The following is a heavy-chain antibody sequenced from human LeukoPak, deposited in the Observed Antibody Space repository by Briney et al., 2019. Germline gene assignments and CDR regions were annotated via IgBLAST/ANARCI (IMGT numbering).Heavy chain of an antibody. CDR3: ARDYSSGWYHFDY. Sequence: GGSPRLSCVASAFNFSDFSMNWVRQAPGKGLEWVSSISSSGTYKYYADSLEGRITISRDNGKNSLFLQVNSLRAEDTAVYYCARDYSSGWYHFDYWGQGILVTVSS. CDR1: AFNFSDFS. D-gene: IGHD6-19*01. V-gene: IGHV3-21*01. CDR2: ISSSGTYK. J-gene: IGHJ4*02.